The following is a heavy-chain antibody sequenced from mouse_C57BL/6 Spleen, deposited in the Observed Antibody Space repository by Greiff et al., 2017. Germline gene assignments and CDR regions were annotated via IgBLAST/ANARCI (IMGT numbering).Heavy chain of an antibody. J-gene: IGHJ2*01. Sequence: VQLQQSGAELVRPGASVKLSCTASGFNIKDYYMHWVKQRPEQGLEWIGRIDPEDGDTEYASKFQGKATMTADTSSNTAYLQLSSLTSEDTAVYYCTCPYYYSRYFDYWGQGTTLTVSS. CDR3: TCPYYYSRYFDY. V-gene: IGHV14-1*01. CDR1: GFNIKDYY. CDR2: IDPEDGDT. D-gene: IGHD1-1*01.